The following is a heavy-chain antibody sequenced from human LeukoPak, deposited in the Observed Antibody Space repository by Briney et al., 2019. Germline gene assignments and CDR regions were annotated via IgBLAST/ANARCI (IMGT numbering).Heavy chain of an antibody. Sequence: PSETLSLTCTVSGYSISSGYYWGWIRQPPGKGLEWIGSIYHSGSTYYNPSLKSRVTISVDTSKNQFSLKLSSVTAADTAVYYCVRFAGRYFDYWGQGTLVTVSP. CDR3: VRFAGRYFDY. CDR2: IYHSGST. CDR1: GYSISSGYY. J-gene: IGHJ4*02. V-gene: IGHV4-38-2*02.